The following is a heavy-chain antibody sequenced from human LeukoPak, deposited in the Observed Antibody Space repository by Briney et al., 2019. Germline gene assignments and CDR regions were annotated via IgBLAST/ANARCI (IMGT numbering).Heavy chain of an antibody. CDR2: INIEGSST. Sequence: GSLRLSCAASGFTFSSYWMHWVRQAPGKGLVWVSRINIEGSSTIYADSVKGRFTISRDNAKNTLYLQMNSLGAEDTALYHCARSTTDSSGYVNWFDPWGQGTLVTVSS. J-gene: IGHJ5*02. D-gene: IGHD3-22*01. V-gene: IGHV3-74*01. CDR3: ARSTTDSSGYVNWFDP. CDR1: GFTFSSYW.